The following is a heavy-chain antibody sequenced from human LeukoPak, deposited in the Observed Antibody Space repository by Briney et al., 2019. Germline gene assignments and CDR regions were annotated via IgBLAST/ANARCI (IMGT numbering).Heavy chain of an antibody. J-gene: IGHJ6*03. CDR2: INHRGDT. D-gene: IGHD6-13*01. V-gene: IGHV4-34*01. CDR1: GGSFSTYY. CDR3: ARGSDSSPINPYYYYYYMDV. Sequence: SETLSLTCAVYGGSFSTYYWSWIRQSPGKGLEWIAEINHRGDTNYNPSVKSRVTISVDTSKNQFSLKLSSVTAADTAVYYCARGSDSSPINPYYYYYYMDVWGKGTTVTVSS.